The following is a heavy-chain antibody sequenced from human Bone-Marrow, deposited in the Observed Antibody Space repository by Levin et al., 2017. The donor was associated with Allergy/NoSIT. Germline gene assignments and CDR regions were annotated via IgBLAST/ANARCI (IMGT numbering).Heavy chain of an antibody. CDR1: GFTFSSYA. CDR2: VSGNGYST. D-gene: IGHD6-6*01. J-gene: IGHJ5*02. Sequence: GGSLRLSCAASGFTFSSYAMSWVRQAPGKGLEWVSTVSGNGYSTYYTDSVKGRFTVSRDNSRNTLFLQMNSLRAEDTAVYFCTNPSLPNWFDPWGQGTLVTVSS. V-gene: IGHV3-23*01. CDR3: TNPSLPNWFDP.